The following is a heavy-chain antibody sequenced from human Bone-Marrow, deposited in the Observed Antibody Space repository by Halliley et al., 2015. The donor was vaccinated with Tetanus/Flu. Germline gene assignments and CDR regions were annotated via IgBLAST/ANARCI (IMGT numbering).Heavy chain of an antibody. J-gene: IGHJ4*02. CDR3: ARSGYSYDFDY. Sequence: GLEGVSYISSDGSYTSCADSLKGRFTISRDNTKNSLYLQMNSLRAEDTAVYYCARSGYSYDFDYWGQGTPVTVSS. D-gene: IGHD5-18*01. CDR2: ISSDGSYT. V-gene: IGHV3-11*03.